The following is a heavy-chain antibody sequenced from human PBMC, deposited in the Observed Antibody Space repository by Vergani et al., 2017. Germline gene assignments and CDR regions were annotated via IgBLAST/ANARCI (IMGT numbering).Heavy chain of an antibody. Sequence: EVQLVESGGGLVKPGGSLRLSCAASGFSFSSYSLNWVRQAPGKGLEWVSSSSSSTSYIHYADSVKGRFTISRDNAKNSLYLQMNSLRAEDTAVYYCARLLYYYDSSGPLSDAFDIWGQGTMVTVSS. CDR2: SSSSTSYI. J-gene: IGHJ3*02. CDR3: ARLLYYYDSSGPLSDAFDI. V-gene: IGHV3-21*01. D-gene: IGHD3-22*01. CDR1: GFSFSSYS.